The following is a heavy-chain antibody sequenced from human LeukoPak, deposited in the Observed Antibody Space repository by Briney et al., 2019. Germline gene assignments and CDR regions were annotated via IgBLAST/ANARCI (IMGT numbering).Heavy chain of an antibody. Sequence: GESLKIFCKGSGYSFTSYWIGLVRQMPGKGLEWMGIIYPGDSDTRYSPSFQGQVTISADKSISTAYLQWSSLKASDTAMYYCARQQYSSGWYAADAFDIWGQGTMVTVSS. CDR2: IYPGDSDT. CDR1: GYSFTSYW. CDR3: ARQQYSSGWYAADAFDI. V-gene: IGHV5-51*01. J-gene: IGHJ3*02. D-gene: IGHD6-19*01.